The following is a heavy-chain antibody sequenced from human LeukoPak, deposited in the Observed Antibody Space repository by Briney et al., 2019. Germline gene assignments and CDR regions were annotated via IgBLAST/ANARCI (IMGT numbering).Heavy chain of an antibody. CDR3: ARVLSGWYIIDY. Sequence: RASVKVSCKASGYTFTGYYMHWVRQAPGQGLEWMGWINPNSGGTNYAQKFQDRVTMTRDTSISTAYMELSRLRSDDTAVYYCARVLSGWYIIDYWGQGTLVTVSS. V-gene: IGHV1-2*02. CDR2: INPNSGGT. D-gene: IGHD6-19*01. J-gene: IGHJ4*02. CDR1: GYTFTGYY.